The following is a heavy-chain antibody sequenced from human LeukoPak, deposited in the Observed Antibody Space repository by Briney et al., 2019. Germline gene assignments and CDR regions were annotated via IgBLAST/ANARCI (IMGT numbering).Heavy chain of an antibody. CDR3: ARTGELSAALDY. D-gene: IGHD3-16*02. Sequence: GGSLRLSCAASGFTFSDYGMHWVRQAPGKGLEWVAVIWYDGRNQWYADSVKGRFTISRDNSQNTLYLQMNSLRAEDTAVYSCARTGELSAALDYWGQGTLVTVSS. CDR1: GFTFSDYG. CDR2: IWYDGRNQ. J-gene: IGHJ4*02. V-gene: IGHV3-33*01.